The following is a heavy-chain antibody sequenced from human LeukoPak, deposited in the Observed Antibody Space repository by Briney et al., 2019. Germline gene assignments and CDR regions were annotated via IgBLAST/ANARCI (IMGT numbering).Heavy chain of an antibody. CDR1: GGSISSSNW. D-gene: IGHD3-22*01. CDR2: IYHSGST. V-gene: IGHV4-4*02. Sequence: SETLSLTCAVSGGSISSSNWWSWVRQPPGKGLEWIGEIYHSGSTNYNPSLKSRVTISVDKSKSQFSLKLSSVTAADTAVYYCAGDYYDSSGSGGLFDYWGQGTLVTVSS. CDR3: AGDYYDSSGSGGLFDY. J-gene: IGHJ4*02.